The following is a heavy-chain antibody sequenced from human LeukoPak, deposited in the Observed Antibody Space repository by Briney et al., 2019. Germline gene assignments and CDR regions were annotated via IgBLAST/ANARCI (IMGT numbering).Heavy chain of an antibody. D-gene: IGHD3-22*01. Sequence: ASVKVSCKASGYTFTSYDINWVRQATGQGLEWMGWMNPNSGNTGYAQKFQGRVTMTRNTSISTAYMELSSLRSEDTAVYYCARPQGPSYYDSSGPLDYWGQGTLVIVSS. CDR3: ARPQGPSYYDSSGPLDY. J-gene: IGHJ4*02. V-gene: IGHV1-8*01. CDR1: GYTFTSYD. CDR2: MNPNSGNT.